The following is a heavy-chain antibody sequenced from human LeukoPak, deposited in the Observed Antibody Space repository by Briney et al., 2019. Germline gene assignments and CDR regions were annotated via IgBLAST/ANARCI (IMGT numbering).Heavy chain of an antibody. CDR1: GFTFDDYA. V-gene: IGHV3-9*01. CDR2: ISWNSGSI. Sequence: PGGSLRLSCAASGFTFDDYAMHWVRQAPGKGLEWVSGISWNSGSIDYADSVKGRFTISRDNAKNSLYLQMNSLRAEDTALYYCAKDPKGGVAVAVPGSAFDIWGQGTMVTVSS. CDR3: AKDPKGGVAVAVPGSAFDI. J-gene: IGHJ3*02. D-gene: IGHD6-19*01.